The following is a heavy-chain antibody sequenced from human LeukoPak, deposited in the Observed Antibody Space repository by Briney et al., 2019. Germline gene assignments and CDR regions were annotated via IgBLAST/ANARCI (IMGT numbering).Heavy chain of an antibody. Sequence: GASVKVSCKASGCTFTGYYMHWVRQAPGQGLEWMGWINPNSGGTNYAQKFQGRVTMTRDTSISTAYMELSRLRSDDTAVYYCARGLYYGSGSYYLDYWGQGTLVTVSS. CDR1: GCTFTGYY. J-gene: IGHJ4*02. D-gene: IGHD3-10*01. CDR3: ARGLYYGSGSYYLDY. CDR2: INPNSGGT. V-gene: IGHV1-2*02.